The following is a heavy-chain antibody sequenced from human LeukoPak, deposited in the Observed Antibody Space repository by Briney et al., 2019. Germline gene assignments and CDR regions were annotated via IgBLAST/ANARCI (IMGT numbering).Heavy chain of an antibody. V-gene: IGHV1-8*01. CDR2: MNPNSGNT. J-gene: IGHJ5*02. CDR3: ARGRGSGHKENWFDP. D-gene: IGHD6-19*01. CDR1: VYGFTTYD. Sequence: AVKVSCKASVYGFTTYDINGVRQATGQGPEGMGWMNPNSGNTGYTQNFQGRVTMTRNTSISTAYMELSSLKSEDTAVYYCARGRGSGHKENWFDPWGQGTLVTVSS.